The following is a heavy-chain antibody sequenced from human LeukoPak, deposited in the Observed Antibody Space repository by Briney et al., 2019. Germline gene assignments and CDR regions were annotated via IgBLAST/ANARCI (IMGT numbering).Heavy chain of an antibody. CDR2: INHSGST. Sequence: PSGTLSLTCAVYGGSFSGYYWSWIRQPPGKGLEWIGEINHSGSTNYNPSLKSRVTISVDKSKNQFSLKLSSVTAADTAVYYCASGGSRGYSYGHKRGTRRGFDPWGQGTLVTVSS. CDR3: ASGGSRGYSYGHKRGTRRGFDP. D-gene: IGHD5-18*01. CDR1: GGSFSGYY. V-gene: IGHV4-34*01. J-gene: IGHJ5*02.